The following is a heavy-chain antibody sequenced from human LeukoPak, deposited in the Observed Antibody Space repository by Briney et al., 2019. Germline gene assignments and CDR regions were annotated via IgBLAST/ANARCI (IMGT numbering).Heavy chain of an antibody. CDR1: GFTFSSYS. J-gene: IGHJ4*02. D-gene: IGHD1-26*01. Sequence: PGGSLRLSCAASGFTFSSYSMNWVRQAPGKGLEWVSSISSSSSYIYYADSVKGRFTISRDNAKNSLYLQMNSLRAEDTAVYYCARSPYSGSYYGLFDYWGQGTLVTVSS. V-gene: IGHV3-21*01. CDR3: ARSPYSGSYYGLFDY. CDR2: ISSSSSYI.